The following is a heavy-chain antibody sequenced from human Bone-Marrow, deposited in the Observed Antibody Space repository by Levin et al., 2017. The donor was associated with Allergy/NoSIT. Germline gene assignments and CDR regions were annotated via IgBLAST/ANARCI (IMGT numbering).Heavy chain of an antibody. D-gene: IGHD1-1*01. CDR2: IKPDGSEK. CDR3: VRKLERRSPFDY. CDR1: GFPFDSYW. Sequence: SCAASGFPFDSYWMNWVRQAPGKGLEWVANIKPDGSEKYYVDSVKGRFTISRDNAKNSLFLQMDSLRAEDTAVYYCVRKLERRSPFDYWGQGGLVTVAS. V-gene: IGHV3-7*01. J-gene: IGHJ4*02.